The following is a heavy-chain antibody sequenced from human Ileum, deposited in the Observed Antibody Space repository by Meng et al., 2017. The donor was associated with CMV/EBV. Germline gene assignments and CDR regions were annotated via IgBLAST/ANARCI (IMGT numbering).Heavy chain of an antibody. CDR1: GGSISNYY. CDR2: IYTSGTT. V-gene: IGHV4-4*07. Sequence: QVQLQERGPGLVKTSETLSLTCYVSGGSISNYYWSWIRQPAGKGLEWIAHIYTSGTTNYNPSLKSRVTMSVDTSRNQFSLKLTSVTAADTAVYCCARNYGSGNWNFFHYWGQGTLVTVSS. J-gene: IGHJ4*02. D-gene: IGHD3-10*01. CDR3: ARNYGSGNWNFFHY.